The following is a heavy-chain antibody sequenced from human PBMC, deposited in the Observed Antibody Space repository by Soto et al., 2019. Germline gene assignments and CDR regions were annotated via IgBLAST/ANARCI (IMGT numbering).Heavy chain of an antibody. CDR3: ARTMVVTQNWFDP. V-gene: IGHV4-30-4*01. D-gene: IGHD2-21*02. CDR1: GGSISSGDYY. J-gene: IGHJ5*02. CDR2: IYYSGGT. Sequence: QVQLQESGPGLVKPSQTLSLTCTVSGGSISSGDYYWSWIRQPPGKGLEWIGYIYYSGGTYYNPTPQRRVTISVDXXKNQFSLKLNSVTAADTAVYYCARTMVVTQNWFDPWGQGTLVTVSS.